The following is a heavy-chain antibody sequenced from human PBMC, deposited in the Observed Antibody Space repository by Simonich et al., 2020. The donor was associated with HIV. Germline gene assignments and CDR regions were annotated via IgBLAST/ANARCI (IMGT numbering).Heavy chain of an antibody. J-gene: IGHJ4*02. CDR1: GGSFSGYY. CDR3: ARRHPTTVTTPYFDY. D-gene: IGHD4-17*01. V-gene: IGHV4-34*01. Sequence: QVQLQQWGAGLLKPSETLSLTFAVYGGSFSGYYWSWIRQPPEKGLEWIGEINHIGSTNYNPSLKSRVTISVDTSKNQFSLKLSSVTAADTAVYYCARRHPTTVTTPYFDYWGQGTLVTVSS. CDR2: INHIGST.